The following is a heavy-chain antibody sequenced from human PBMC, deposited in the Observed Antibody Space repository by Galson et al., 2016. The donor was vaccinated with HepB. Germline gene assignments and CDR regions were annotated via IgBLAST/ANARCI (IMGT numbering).Heavy chain of an antibody. Sequence: SLRLSCAASGFTYRDYTMNWVRQAPGKGLEWVSSVSSSSRYIYYADSVKGRFTISRDNAKTSVSLQMNSLRAEDTAVYYCARGPFCDGDCYSLYNWFDPWGQGTLVTVSS. J-gene: IGHJ5*02. D-gene: IGHD2-21*02. CDR2: VSSSSRYI. CDR3: ARGPFCDGDCYSLYNWFDP. V-gene: IGHV3-21*01. CDR1: GFTYRDYT.